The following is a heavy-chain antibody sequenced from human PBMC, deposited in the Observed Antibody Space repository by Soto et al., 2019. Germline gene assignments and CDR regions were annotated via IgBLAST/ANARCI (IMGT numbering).Heavy chain of an antibody. J-gene: IGHJ4*02. CDR3: AKVYWVASGIRYYFDY. CDR1: GFSLTTNGVG. D-gene: IGHD2-21*02. V-gene: IGHV2-5*02. Sequence: SGPTLVNPTQTLTLTCTFSGFSLTTNGVGVGWIRQSPGEALEWLALIYWDDDKRYNPSLRSRLTITKDTSRNQVVVTMTDMDPVDTATYYCAKVYWVASGIRYYFDYWGQGTLVTVSS. CDR2: IYWDDDK.